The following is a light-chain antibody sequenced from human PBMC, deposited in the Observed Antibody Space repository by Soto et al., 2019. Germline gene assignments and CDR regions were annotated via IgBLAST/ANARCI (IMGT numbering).Light chain of an antibody. CDR3: QSYDSSHYV. CDR2: GNS. V-gene: IGLV1-40*01. J-gene: IGLJ1*01. Sequence: QSVLTQPPSVSGAPGQRVTISCTGSSSNIGAGYDVHWYQQLPGTAPKLLIYGNSNRPSGVPDRFSGSKSGTSASLAITGLQAEDEADYCCQSYDSSHYVLGTGTKVTVL. CDR1: SSNIGAGYD.